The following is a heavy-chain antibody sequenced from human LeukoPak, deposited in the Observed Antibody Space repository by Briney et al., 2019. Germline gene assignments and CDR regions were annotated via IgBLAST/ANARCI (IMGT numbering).Heavy chain of an antibody. CDR2: FIPILNTT. CDR3: ARETRDSNWNSVAYLVH. CDR1: GGTLSGNS. J-gene: IGHJ4*02. V-gene: IGHV1-69*08. Sequence: ASVKVSREASGGTLSGNSITCVRQAPGPGLEWMGRFIPILNTTNYAQDFQGRVTLTADKSKSTAYMELMSLGSEDTAVYYCARETRDSNWNSVAYLVHWGQRTLVTVSS. D-gene: IGHD1-7*01.